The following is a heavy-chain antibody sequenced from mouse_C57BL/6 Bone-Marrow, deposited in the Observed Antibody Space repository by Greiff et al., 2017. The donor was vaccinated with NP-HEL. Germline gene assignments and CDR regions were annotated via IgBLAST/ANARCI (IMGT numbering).Heavy chain of an antibody. V-gene: IGHV2-6-1*01. CDR2: IWSDGST. J-gene: IGHJ4*01. D-gene: IGHD1-1*01. CDR1: GFSLTSYG. CDR3: ARHLVATRDYAMDY. Sequence: VKVVESGPGLVAPSQSLSITCTVSGFSLTSYGVHWVRQPPGKGLEWLVVIWSDGSTTYNSALKSRLSISKDNSKSQVFLKMNSLQTDDTAMYYCARHLVATRDYAMDYWGQGTSVTVSS.